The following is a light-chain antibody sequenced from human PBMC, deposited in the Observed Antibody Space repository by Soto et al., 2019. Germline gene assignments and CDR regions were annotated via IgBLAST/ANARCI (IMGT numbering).Light chain of an antibody. CDR2: QDT. J-gene: IGLJ2*01. CDR3: QAWDRSTVV. Sequence: SYELTQPPSVSVSPGQTASITCSGDKLGTKYACWYQQKPGQSPVLVIYQDTKRPSGIPERFAGSNSGNTATLTISGTQAMEEADYYCQAWDRSTVVFGGGTKVTVL. CDR1: KLGTKY. V-gene: IGLV3-1*01.